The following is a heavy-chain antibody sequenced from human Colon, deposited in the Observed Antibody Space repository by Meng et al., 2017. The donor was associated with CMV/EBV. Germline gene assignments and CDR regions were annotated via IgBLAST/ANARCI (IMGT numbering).Heavy chain of an antibody. J-gene: IGHJ4*02. CDR1: GDSVSGGSYY. CDR2: IYNSVST. Sequence: GSLRLSCTVSGDSVSGGSYYWTWIRQAPGKGLEWIGYIYNSVSTNYNPSLKSRVTISVDTSKNQFSLKVTSVTAADTAGYYCGRDQPADYWGQGTLVTVSS. CDR3: GRDQPADY. V-gene: IGHV4-61*01.